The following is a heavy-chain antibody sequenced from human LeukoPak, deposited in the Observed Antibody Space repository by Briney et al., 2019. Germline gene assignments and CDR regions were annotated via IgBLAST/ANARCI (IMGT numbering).Heavy chain of an antibody. Sequence: GGSLRLSCAASGFTVSSNYMSWVRQAPGKGLEWVAVIYSGGSTYYPDSVKGRFTISRDNSKNTLYLQKNSLRAEDTAVYYCASANPISSGRSITYYYYGMDVWGQGTPVTVSS. CDR2: IYSGGST. CDR3: ASANPISSGRSITYYYYGMDV. CDR1: GFTVSSNY. J-gene: IGHJ6*02. D-gene: IGHD6-19*01. V-gene: IGHV3-66*02.